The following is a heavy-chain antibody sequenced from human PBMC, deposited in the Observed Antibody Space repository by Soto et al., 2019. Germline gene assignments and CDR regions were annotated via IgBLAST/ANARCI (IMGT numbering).Heavy chain of an antibody. V-gene: IGHV3-48*03. Sequence: EVQLVESGGGLVQPGGSLRLSCAASGFTFSNYEMNWVRQAPGGGLQWVSYISSGGSTIYYADSVKGRFTISRDNAKNSLYLQMNSLRAEDTAVYYCATFPRSSKPGYWGHGNLVTVSS. CDR3: ATFPRSSKPGY. CDR1: GFTFSNYE. D-gene: IGHD4-4*01. J-gene: IGHJ4*01. CDR2: ISSGGSTI.